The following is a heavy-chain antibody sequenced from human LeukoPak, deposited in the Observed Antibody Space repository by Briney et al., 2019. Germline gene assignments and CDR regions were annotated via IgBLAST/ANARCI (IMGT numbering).Heavy chain of an antibody. CDR1: GGSISSYY. CDR2: IYTSGST. Sequence: SETLSLTCTVSGGSISSYYWSWIRQPAGKGLEWIGRIYTSGSTNYNPSLKSRVTMSVDTSKNQFSLKLSSVTAADTAVYYCASLDQLSFPFDYWGQGTLVTVSS. J-gene: IGHJ4*02. V-gene: IGHV4-4*07. CDR3: ASLDQLSFPFDY. D-gene: IGHD1/OR15-1a*01.